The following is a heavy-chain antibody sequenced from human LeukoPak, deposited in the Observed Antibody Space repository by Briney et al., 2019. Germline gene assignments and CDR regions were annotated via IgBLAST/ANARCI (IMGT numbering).Heavy chain of an antibody. CDR2: IKSKTDGGTT. Sequence: GGSLRLSCAASGFTFSNAWMSWVRQAPGKGLEWVGRIKSKTDGGTTDYAAPVKGRFTISRDDSKSIAYLQMNSLKTEDTAVYYCTRRCGSSWYFYYYMDVWGKGTTVTVSS. CDR1: GFTFSNAW. J-gene: IGHJ6*03. CDR3: TRRCGSSWYFYYYMDV. V-gene: IGHV3-15*01. D-gene: IGHD6-13*01.